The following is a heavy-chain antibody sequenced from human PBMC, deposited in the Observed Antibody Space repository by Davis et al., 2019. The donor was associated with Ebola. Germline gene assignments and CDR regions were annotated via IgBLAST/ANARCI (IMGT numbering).Heavy chain of an antibody. Sequence: MPSETLSLTCTVSGGSISSSSYYWGWIRQPPGKGLEWIGSIYYSGSTYYNPSLKSRVTISVDTSKNQFSLKLSSVTAADTAVYYCARHLGIQLWGDAFDIWGQGTMVTVSS. D-gene: IGHD5-18*01. CDR2: IYYSGST. J-gene: IGHJ3*02. CDR1: GGSISSSSYY. CDR3: ARHLGIQLWGDAFDI. V-gene: IGHV4-39*01.